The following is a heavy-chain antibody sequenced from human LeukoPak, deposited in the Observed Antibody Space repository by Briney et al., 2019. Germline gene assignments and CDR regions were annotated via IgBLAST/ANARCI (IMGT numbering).Heavy chain of an antibody. J-gene: IGHJ6*02. Sequence: SETLSLTCAVYGGSFSGYYWSWIRQPPGKGLEWIGEINHSGSTNYNPSLKSRVTISVDTSKNQFSVKLSSVTAADTAVYYCARIAARLAYYYGMDVWGQGTTVTVSS. CDR1: GGSFSGYY. CDR2: INHSGST. D-gene: IGHD6-6*01. V-gene: IGHV4-34*01. CDR3: ARIAARLAYYYGMDV.